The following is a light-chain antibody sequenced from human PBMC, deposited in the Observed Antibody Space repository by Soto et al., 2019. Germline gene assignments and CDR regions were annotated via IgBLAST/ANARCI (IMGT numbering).Light chain of an antibody. CDR1: SSNIGSNY. V-gene: IGLV1-47*01. J-gene: IGLJ2*01. CDR2: RNN. Sequence: QAVVTQPPSASGTPEQRVTISCSGSSSNIGSNYVYWYQQLPGTAPKLLIYRNNQRPSGVPDRFSGSKSGTSASLAISGLRSEDEADYYCAAWDDSLSGQGVFGGGTKLTVL. CDR3: AAWDDSLSGQGV.